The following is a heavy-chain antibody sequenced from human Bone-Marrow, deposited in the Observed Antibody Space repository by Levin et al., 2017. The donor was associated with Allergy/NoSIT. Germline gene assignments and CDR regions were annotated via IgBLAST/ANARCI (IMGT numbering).Heavy chain of an antibody. CDR3: AKDLSGGSYSFDY. J-gene: IGHJ4*02. D-gene: IGHD2-15*01. CDR1: GFTFSSYA. Sequence: GGSLRLSCAASGFTFSSYAMSWVRQAPGKGLEWVSIISSSGGSTYYADSVKGRFTISRDNSKNTLYLQMNSLRVEDTAVYYCAKDLSGGSYSFDYWGQGTLVTVSS. V-gene: IGHV3-23*01. CDR2: ISSSGGST.